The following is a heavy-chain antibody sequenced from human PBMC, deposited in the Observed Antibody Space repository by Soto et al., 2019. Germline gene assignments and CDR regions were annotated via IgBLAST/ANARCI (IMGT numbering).Heavy chain of an antibody. J-gene: IGHJ4*02. CDR3: ARGMSGDLTWALY. CDR1: GGSISSYY. V-gene: IGHV4-59*01. Sequence: SETLSLTCTVSGGSISSYYWSWIRQPPGKGLEWIGYIYYSGSTNYNPSLKSRVTISVDTSKNQFSLKLSSVTAADTAVYYCARGMSGDLTWALYWGQGTLVTVSS. CDR2: IYYSGST. D-gene: IGHD3-3*01.